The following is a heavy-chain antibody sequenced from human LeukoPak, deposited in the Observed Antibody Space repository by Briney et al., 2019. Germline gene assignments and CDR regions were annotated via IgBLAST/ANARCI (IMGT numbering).Heavy chain of an antibody. Sequence: GSLRLSCAASGFTVSSKYMSWVRQAPGKGLEWVSVIYSGGSTDYADSVKGRFTISRDNSKNTLYLQMNSLRAEDTAVYYCARDSLGDYGPPYYYYGMDVWGQGTTVTVSS. J-gene: IGHJ6*02. V-gene: IGHV3-53*01. CDR2: IYSGGST. CDR3: ARDSLGDYGPPYYYYGMDV. D-gene: IGHD4-17*01. CDR1: GFTVSSKY.